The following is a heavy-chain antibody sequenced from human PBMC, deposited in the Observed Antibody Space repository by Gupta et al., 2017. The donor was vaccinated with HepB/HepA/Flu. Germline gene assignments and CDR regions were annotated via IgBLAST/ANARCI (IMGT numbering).Heavy chain of an antibody. D-gene: IGHD3/OR15-3a*01. CDR2: INPANSDT. V-gene: IGHV5-51*01. CDR1: GYSFTSYW. CDR3: ARRRMGTGDRGGGFDF. J-gene: IGHJ3*01. Sequence: EVQLVQSGAEVKKPGESLKISCKGFGYSFTSYWIVWVRQMPGKGPEWMGIINPANSDTRYSPSCQGQVSISADTSINTVYLQWSRLKDSDTAIYYCARRRMGTGDRGGGFDFWGQGAMVPVS.